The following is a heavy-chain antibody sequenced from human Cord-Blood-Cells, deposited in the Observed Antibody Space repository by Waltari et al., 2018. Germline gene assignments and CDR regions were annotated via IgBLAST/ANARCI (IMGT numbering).Heavy chain of an antibody. Sequence: QLQLQESGPGLVKPSETLSLTCTVSGGSISSSSYYWGWIRQPPGKGLEWIGSIYYSGSTYYNPSLKSRVTISGDTSKNQFSLKLSSVTAAGTAVFYCARSGSYYPIDYWGQGTLVTVSS. D-gene: IGHD1-26*01. J-gene: IGHJ4*02. V-gene: IGHV4-39*01. CDR1: GGSISSSSYY. CDR2: IYYSGST. CDR3: ARSGSYYPIDY.